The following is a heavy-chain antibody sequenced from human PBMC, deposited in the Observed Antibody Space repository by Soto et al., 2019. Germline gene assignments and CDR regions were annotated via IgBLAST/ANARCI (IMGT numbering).Heavy chain of an antibody. D-gene: IGHD3-10*01. Sequence: EVQLVESGGGLIQPGGSLRLSCAASGFIFSGYWMHWVRQAPGKGLVWVSRINSDGSATTYADSVKGRFTISRDNAKNTIYLQMNCLRAEDTAVYFCARLLGGSGSFIDYWGQGTLVTVSS. CDR1: GFIFSGYW. CDR2: INSDGSAT. J-gene: IGHJ4*02. V-gene: IGHV3-74*03. CDR3: ARLLGGSGSFIDY.